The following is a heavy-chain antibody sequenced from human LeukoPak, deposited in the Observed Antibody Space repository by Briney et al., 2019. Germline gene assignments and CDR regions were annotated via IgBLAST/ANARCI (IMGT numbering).Heavy chain of an antibody. J-gene: IGHJ4*02. V-gene: IGHV4-34*01. CDR1: GGSFSGYY. D-gene: IGHD3-22*01. Sequence: SETLSLTCAVYGGSFSGYYWSWIRQPPGKGLEWIGEINHSGSTNYNPSLKSRVTISVDTSKNQFSLKLSSVTAADTAVYYCARGNSSGTVFDYWGQGTLVTVSS. CDR2: INHSGST. CDR3: ARGNSSGTVFDY.